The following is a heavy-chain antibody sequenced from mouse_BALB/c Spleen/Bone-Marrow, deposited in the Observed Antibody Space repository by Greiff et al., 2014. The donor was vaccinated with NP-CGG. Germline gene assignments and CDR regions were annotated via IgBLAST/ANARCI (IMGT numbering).Heavy chain of an antibody. J-gene: IGHJ4*01. CDR2: ISDGGTYT. V-gene: IGHV5-4*02. CDR3: ARSGERYGAMDY. Sequence: DVHLVESGGGLMKPGGSLKLSCAASGFTFSDFYMFWFRQTPEKRLEWVATISDGGTYTYYPDSVKGRFTISRDNAKNNLYLQMSSLKSEDTAIYYCARSGERYGAMDYWGQGTSVTVSS. D-gene: IGHD1-1*02. CDR1: GFTFSDFY.